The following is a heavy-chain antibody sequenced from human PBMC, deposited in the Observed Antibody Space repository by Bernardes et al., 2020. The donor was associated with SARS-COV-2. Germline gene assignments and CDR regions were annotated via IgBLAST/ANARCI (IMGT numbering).Heavy chain of an antibody. Sequence: GGSLRLSCAASGFTFSSYCMSWVRQAPGKGLEWVANIKQDGSEKYYVDSVKGRFTISRDNAKNSLYLQMNSLRAEDTAVYYCARDTRQWLSYYYGMDVWGQGTTVTVSS. D-gene: IGHD6-19*01. V-gene: IGHV3-7*01. CDR3: ARDTRQWLSYYYGMDV. CDR1: GFTFSSYC. J-gene: IGHJ6*02. CDR2: IKQDGSEK.